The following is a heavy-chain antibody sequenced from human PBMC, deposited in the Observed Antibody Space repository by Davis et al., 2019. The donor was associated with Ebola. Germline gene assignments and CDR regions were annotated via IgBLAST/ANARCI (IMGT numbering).Heavy chain of an antibody. D-gene: IGHD5-12*01. Sequence: SLKISCAASGFSGFTFSYYWMHWVRQRPGKGLEWVAGISWNSGTIGHADSVKGRFSIYRDNAKNSLYLQMNSLRPEDTALYYCAKAGHVVTTSYDYFNMDVWGQGTTVTVSS. J-gene: IGHJ6*02. CDR3: AKAGHVVTTSYDYFNMDV. V-gene: IGHV3-9*01. CDR1: GFSGFTFSYYW. CDR2: ISWNSGTI.